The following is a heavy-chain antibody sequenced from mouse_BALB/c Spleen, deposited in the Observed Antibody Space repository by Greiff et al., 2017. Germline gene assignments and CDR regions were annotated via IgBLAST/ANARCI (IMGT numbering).Heavy chain of an antibody. J-gene: IGHJ4*01. Sequence: EVQGVESGGDLVKPGGSLKLSCAASGFTFSSYGMSWVRQTPDKRLEWVATISSGGSYTYYPDSVKGRFTISRDNAKNTLYLQMSSLKSEDTAMYYCARFYGNRAMDYWGQGTSVTVSS. D-gene: IGHD2-1*01. V-gene: IGHV5-6*01. CDR1: GFTFSSYG. CDR3: ARFYGNRAMDY. CDR2: ISSGGSYT.